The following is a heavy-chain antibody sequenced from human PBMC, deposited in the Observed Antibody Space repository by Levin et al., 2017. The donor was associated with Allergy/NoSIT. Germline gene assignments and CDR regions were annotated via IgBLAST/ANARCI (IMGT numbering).Heavy chain of an antibody. D-gene: IGHD5-18*01. J-gene: IGHJ6*02. V-gene: IGHV3-30*04. Sequence: GGSLRLSCAASGFTFSSYAMHWVRQAPGKGLEWVAVISYDGSNKYYADSVKGRFTISRDNSKNTLYLQMNSLRAEDTAVYYCARDGDTAMAPIYGMDVWGQGTTVTVSS. CDR3: ARDGDTAMAPIYGMDV. CDR2: ISYDGSNK. CDR1: GFTFSSYA.